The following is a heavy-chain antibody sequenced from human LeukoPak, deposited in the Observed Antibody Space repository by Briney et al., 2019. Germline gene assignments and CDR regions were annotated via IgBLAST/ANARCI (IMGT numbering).Heavy chain of an antibody. CDR3: ARDYGYCSGGSCYPRRPFDY. Sequence: PGGSLRLSCAASGFTFSTYSMNWVRQAPGKGLEWVSSISSSSSYIYYADSVKGRFTISRDNAKNSLYLQMNSLRAEDTAVFYCARDYGYCSGGSCYPRRPFDYWGQGTLVTVSS. J-gene: IGHJ4*02. V-gene: IGHV3-21*01. CDR1: GFTFSTYS. D-gene: IGHD2-15*01. CDR2: ISSSSSYI.